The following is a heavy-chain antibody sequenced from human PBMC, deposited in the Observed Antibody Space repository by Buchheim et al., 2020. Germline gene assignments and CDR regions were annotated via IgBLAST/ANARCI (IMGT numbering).Heavy chain of an antibody. V-gene: IGHV3-30-3*01. D-gene: IGHD3-22*01. CDR2: ISYDGSNK. Sequence: QVQLVESGGGVVQPGRSLRLSCAASGFTFSSYAMHWVRQAPGKGLEWVAVISYDGSNKYYADSVKGRFTISRDNSKNTLYLQMNSLRAEDTAVYYCARVARKYYYDSSGYYPNDYYYYGMDVWGQGTT. J-gene: IGHJ6*02. CDR1: GFTFSSYA. CDR3: ARVARKYYYDSSGYYPNDYYYYGMDV.